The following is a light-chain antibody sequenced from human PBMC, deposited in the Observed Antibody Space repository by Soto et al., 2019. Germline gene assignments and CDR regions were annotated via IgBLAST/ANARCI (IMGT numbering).Light chain of an antibody. Sequence: QSVLTQPASVSGSPGQSITISCTGTSSDVGGYNFVSWYQQHPGKGPKLVISEVSNRPSGVSNRFSGSKSGNTASLTISGLQAEDEADYYCASYTSSSTLVFGTGTKVTVL. CDR2: EVS. CDR3: ASYTSSSTLV. J-gene: IGLJ1*01. V-gene: IGLV2-14*01. CDR1: SSDVGGYNF.